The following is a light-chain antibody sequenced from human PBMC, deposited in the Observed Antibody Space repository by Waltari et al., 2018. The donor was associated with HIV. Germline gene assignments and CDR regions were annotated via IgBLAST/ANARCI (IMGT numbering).Light chain of an antibody. J-gene: IGLJ1*01. Sequence: QSALTQPPSASGSPGQSVTISCTGTSRDVGGYNDVSWYQQHPGKAPKLMIYEVSKRPSGVPDRFSVSKSGNTASLTVSGLQAEDEADYYCSSYAGSNNYVFGTGTKVTVL. V-gene: IGLV2-8*01. CDR2: EVS. CDR3: SSYAGSNNYV. CDR1: SRDVGGYND.